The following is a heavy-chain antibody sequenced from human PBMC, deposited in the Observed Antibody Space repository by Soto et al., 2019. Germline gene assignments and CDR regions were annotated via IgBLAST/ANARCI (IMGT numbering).Heavy chain of an antibody. J-gene: IGHJ6*02. D-gene: IGHD3-10*01. CDR2: ISYDGSNK. CDR1: GFSFSSYA. CDR3: ARVSGV. Sequence: SLRRACEASGFSFSSYAMHWVRQAPGKGLEWVAVISYDGSNKYYADSVKGRFTISRDNSKNTLYLQMNSLRAEDTAVYYCARVSGVWGQGTTVTVSS. V-gene: IGHV3-30-3*01.